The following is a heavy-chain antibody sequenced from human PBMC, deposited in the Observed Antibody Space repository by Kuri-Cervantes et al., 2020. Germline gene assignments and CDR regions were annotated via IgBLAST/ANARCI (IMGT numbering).Heavy chain of an antibody. V-gene: IGHV1-18*01. CDR1: GYTFTSYG. CDR3: ASPTIAVTGIISGTRNAFDI. D-gene: IGHD6-19*01. J-gene: IGHJ3*02. CDR2: ISAYNGNT. Sequence: ASVKVSCKASGYTFTSYGISWVRQAPGQGLEWMGWISAYNGNTNYAQKLQGRVTMTTDTSTSTAYMELRSLRSDDTAVYYCASPTIAVTGIISGTRNAFDIWGQGTMVTVSS.